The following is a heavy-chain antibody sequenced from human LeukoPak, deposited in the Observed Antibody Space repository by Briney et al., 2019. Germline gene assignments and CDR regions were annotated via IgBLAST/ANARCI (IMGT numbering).Heavy chain of an antibody. CDR1: GYTFSSYG. J-gene: IGHJ4*02. V-gene: IGHV1-18*01. CDR3: ARGGDYYDSSGYSFDY. CDR2: ISAYSGNT. D-gene: IGHD3-22*01. Sequence: GASVKVSCKASGYTFSSYGINWVRQAPGQRLEWMGWISAYSGNTNYAQKIQGRVTMTTDTSTSTAYMELSSLRSEDTAVYYCARGGDYYDSSGYSFDYWGQGTLVTVSS.